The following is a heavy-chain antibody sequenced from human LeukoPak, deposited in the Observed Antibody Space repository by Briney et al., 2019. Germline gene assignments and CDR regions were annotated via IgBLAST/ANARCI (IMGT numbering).Heavy chain of an antibody. V-gene: IGHV4-38-2*02. CDR2: IYHSGST. CDR1: GYSISSGYY. J-gene: IGHJ3*02. CDR3: ARLSTGPVGAFDI. Sequence: SETLSLTCTVSGYSISSGYYWGWIRQPPGKGLEWIGSIYHSGSTYYNPSLKSRVTISVDTSKNQFSLKLSSVTAADTAVYYCARLSTGPVGAFDIWGQGTMVTVSS. D-gene: IGHD7-27*01.